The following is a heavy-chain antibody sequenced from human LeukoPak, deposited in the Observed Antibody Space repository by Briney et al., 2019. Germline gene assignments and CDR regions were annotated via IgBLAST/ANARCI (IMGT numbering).Heavy chain of an antibody. V-gene: IGHV4-59*01. CDR3: ARGSGGIPSPAFDI. J-gene: IGHJ3*02. D-gene: IGHD3-16*01. CDR2: IYYSGST. CDR1: GDSISSYY. Sequence: PSETLSLTCTVSGDSISSYYWSWIRQPPGKGLEWIGYIYYSGSTNYNPSLKSRVTISVDTSKNQFSLKLSSVTAADTAVYYCARGSGGIPSPAFDIWGQGTMVTVSS.